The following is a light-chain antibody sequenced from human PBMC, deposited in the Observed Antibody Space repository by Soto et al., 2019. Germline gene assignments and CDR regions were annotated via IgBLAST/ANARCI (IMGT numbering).Light chain of an antibody. J-gene: IGKJ1*01. CDR3: QQYYSTPWT. V-gene: IGKV4-1*01. Sequence: DIVMTQSPDSLAVSLGERATINCKSSQSVFYSSSNKHCLAWYQQQPGQPPKLLIYWASTRESGVPDRFSGSGSGTDFALTISSLQAEDVAVYYCQQYYSTPWTFGQGTKVDIK. CDR2: WAS. CDR1: QSVFYSSSNKHC.